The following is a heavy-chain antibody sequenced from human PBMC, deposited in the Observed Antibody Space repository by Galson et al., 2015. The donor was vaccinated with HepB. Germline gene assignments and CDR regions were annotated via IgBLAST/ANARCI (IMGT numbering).Heavy chain of an antibody. D-gene: IGHD1-14*01. CDR2: IKQDGSEK. V-gene: IGHV3-7*03. CDR3: AGGINVYNSDWFDP. CDR1: GFTFSSSW. J-gene: IGHJ5*02. Sequence: SLRLSCAASGFTFSSSWMSWVRQAPGKGLEWVANIKQDGSEKFYVDSVKGRFTISRDNAKNSLYLQMNSLRAEDTAVYYCAGGINVYNSDWFDPWGQGTLVTVSS.